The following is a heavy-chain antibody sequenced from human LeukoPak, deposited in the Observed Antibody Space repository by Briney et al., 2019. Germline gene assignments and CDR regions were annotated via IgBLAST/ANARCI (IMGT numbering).Heavy chain of an antibody. V-gene: IGHV5-51*01. Sequence: GESLKISCKGSGYSFTSYWIGWVRQMPGKGLEWMGIIYPGDSDTRYSPSFQGQVTISADKSISTAYLQWSSLKASDTAMYYCARLNGRYSSSSLYYFDYWGQGTLVIVSS. CDR2: IYPGDSDT. CDR3: ARLNGRYSSSSLYYFDY. D-gene: IGHD6-13*01. J-gene: IGHJ4*02. CDR1: GYSFTSYW.